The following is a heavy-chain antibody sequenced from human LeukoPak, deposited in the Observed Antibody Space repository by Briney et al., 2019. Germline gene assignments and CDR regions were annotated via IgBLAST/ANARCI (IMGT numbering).Heavy chain of an antibody. CDR2: IKQDGSEK. D-gene: IGHD3-22*01. V-gene: IGHV3-7*03. Sequence: GGSLRLFCAASGFTFSSYWMSWVRQAPGKGLEWVANIKQDGSEKYYVDSVKGRFTISRDNAKKSLYLQMNSLRAEDTAVYYCARALYDSSGYYSHFDYWGQGTLVTVSS. CDR3: ARALYDSSGYYSHFDY. CDR1: GFTFSSYW. J-gene: IGHJ4*02.